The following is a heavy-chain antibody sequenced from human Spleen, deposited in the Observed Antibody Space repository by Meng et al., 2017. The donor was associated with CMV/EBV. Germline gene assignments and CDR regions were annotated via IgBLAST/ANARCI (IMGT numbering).Heavy chain of an antibody. V-gene: IGHV4-31*03. CDR2: IYYSGSI. D-gene: IGHD6-19*01. CDR1: GGSISSGGYY. CDR3: ARASVDQYYFDY. Sequence: SETLSLTCTVSGGSISSGGYYWSWIRQHPGKGLEWIGYIYYSGSIYYNPSLKSRFTISVDTSKNQFSLKLSSVTAADTAVYYCARASVDQYYFDYWGQGTLVTVSS. J-gene: IGHJ4*02.